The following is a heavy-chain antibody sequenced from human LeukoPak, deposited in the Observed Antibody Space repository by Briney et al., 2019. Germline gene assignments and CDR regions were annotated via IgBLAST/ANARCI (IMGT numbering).Heavy chain of an antibody. Sequence: GESLQISCKGSGYSFTSYWIGWVRQMPGKGLEWMGIIYPGDSDTRYSPSFQGQVTISADKSISTAYLQWSSLKASDTAMYYCARPGRVPAPMGGVSDAFDIWGQGTMVTVSS. V-gene: IGHV5-51*01. CDR1: GYSFTSYW. D-gene: IGHD2-2*01. J-gene: IGHJ3*02. CDR2: IYPGDSDT. CDR3: ARPGRVPAPMGGVSDAFDI.